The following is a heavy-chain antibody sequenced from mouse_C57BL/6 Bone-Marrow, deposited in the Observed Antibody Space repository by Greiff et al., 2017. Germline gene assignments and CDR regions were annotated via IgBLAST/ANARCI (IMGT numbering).Heavy chain of an antibody. Sequence: EVQLQQSGPELVKPGASVKISCKASGYTFTDYYMNWVKQSHGKSLEWIGDINPNNGGTSYNQKFKGKATLTVDKSSSTAYMELRSLTSEDSAVYYCARSGWLLPNYYAMDYWGQGTSVTVSS. J-gene: IGHJ4*01. CDR3: ARSGWLLPNYYAMDY. CDR2: INPNNGGT. V-gene: IGHV1-26*01. CDR1: GYTFTDYY. D-gene: IGHD2-3*01.